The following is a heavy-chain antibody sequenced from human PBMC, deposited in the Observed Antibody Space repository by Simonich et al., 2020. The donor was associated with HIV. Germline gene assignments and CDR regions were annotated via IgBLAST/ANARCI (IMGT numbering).Heavy chain of an antibody. V-gene: IGHV3-30*07. CDR1: GFTVSDYD. D-gene: IGHD2-8*01. Sequence: QVQLVESGGGVVPPGRSLRLSCAASGFTVSDYDMHWVRQAPGKGRTGGASISMNGKKHYSADSVDGRFTISRDNSKHTVYLQMNSLRAEDTAVYFCARDFYYCSNGVCYTGGVVDYWGQGSLVTVSS. J-gene: IGHJ4*02. CDR2: ISMNGKKH. CDR3: ARDFYYCSNGVCYTGGVVDY.